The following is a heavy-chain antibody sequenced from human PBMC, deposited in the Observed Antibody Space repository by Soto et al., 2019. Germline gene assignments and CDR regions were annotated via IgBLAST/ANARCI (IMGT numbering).Heavy chain of an antibody. V-gene: IGHV4-30-4*01. D-gene: IGHD3-10*01. CDR1: GGSISSGDYY. Sequence: NPSETLSLTCTVSGGSISSGDYYWSWIRQPPGKGLEWIGYIYYSGSTYYNPSLKSRVTISVDTSKNQFSLKLSSVTAADTAVYYCARDSMRFGELYHFDYWGQGTLVTVSS. J-gene: IGHJ4*02. CDR3: ARDSMRFGELYHFDY. CDR2: IYYSGST.